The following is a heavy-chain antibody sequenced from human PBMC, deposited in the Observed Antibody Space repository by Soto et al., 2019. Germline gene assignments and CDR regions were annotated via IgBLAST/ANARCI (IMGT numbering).Heavy chain of an antibody. CDR3: ARMASAGALNWFDP. V-gene: IGHV1-8*02. CDR2: MNPGSGKT. J-gene: IGHJ5*02. D-gene: IGHD6-13*01. Sequence: ASVKVSCKASGYTFINFDISWVRQAAGQGLEWLGWMNPGSGKTGYASKFQGRVAMTRDASTGTSHLELSSLTSDDTAVYYCARMASAGALNWFDPWGQGTLVTISS. CDR1: GYTFINFD.